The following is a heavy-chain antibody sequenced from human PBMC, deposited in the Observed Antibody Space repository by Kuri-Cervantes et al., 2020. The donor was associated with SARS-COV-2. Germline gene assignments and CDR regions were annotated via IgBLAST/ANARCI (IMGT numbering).Heavy chain of an antibody. CDR1: GFTFSDYY. CDR3: ARADLYSSGWYAKTYYFDY. V-gene: IGHV3-11*06. Sequence: GESLKISCAASGFTFSDYYMSWIRQAPGKGLEWVSYISSSSSYTNYADSVKGRFTISRDNAKNSLYLQMNSLRAEDTAVYYCARADLYSSGWYAKTYYFDYWGQGTLVTVSS. D-gene: IGHD6-19*01. CDR2: ISSSSSYT. J-gene: IGHJ4*02.